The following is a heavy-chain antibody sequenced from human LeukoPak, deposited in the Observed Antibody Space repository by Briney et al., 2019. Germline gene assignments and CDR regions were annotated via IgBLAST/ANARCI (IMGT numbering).Heavy chain of an antibody. V-gene: IGHV4-30-4*01. CDR2: IYYSGST. CDR3: AREGYSGYDGY. Sequence: SETLSLTCTVSGGSISSGDYYWSWIRQPPGKGLEWIGYIYYSGSTYYNPSLKSRVTVSVDTSKNQFSLKLSSVTAADTAVYYCAREGYSGYDGYWGQGTLVTVSS. D-gene: IGHD5-12*01. CDR1: GGSISSGDYY. J-gene: IGHJ4*02.